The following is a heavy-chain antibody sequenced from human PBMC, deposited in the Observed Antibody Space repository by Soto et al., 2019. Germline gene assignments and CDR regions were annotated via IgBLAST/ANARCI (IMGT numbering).Heavy chain of an antibody. CDR1: GYGFTTYG. V-gene: IGHV1-18*01. D-gene: IGHD1-1*01. CDR3: ARGRYGDY. J-gene: IGHJ4*02. Sequence: QVHLVQSGAEVKKPGASVKVSCKGSGYGFTTYGITWVRQAPGQELEWMAWISAHNGNTTYAQKLQGRDHVTRDTSTSTAYMELRSLRSDDTAVYYCARGRYGDYWGQGALVTVPS. CDR2: ISAHNGNT.